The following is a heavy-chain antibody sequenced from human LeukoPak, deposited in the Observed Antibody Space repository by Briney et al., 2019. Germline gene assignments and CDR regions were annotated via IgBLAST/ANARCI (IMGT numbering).Heavy chain of an antibody. J-gene: IGHJ4*02. D-gene: IGHD6-19*01. CDR2: IRDDGSNK. V-gene: IGHV3-30*02. Sequence: GGSLRLSCAASGFTFSSYGMHWVRQAPGKGLEWVASIRDDGSNKYYADSVKGRFTISRDNSRNTLYLQMNSLRAEDTAVYYCAKGRGWYFDYWGQGTLVTVSP. CDR1: GFTFSSYG. CDR3: AKGRGWYFDY.